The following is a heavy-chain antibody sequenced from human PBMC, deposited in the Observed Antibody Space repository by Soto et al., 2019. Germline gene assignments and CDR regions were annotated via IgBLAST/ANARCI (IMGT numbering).Heavy chain of an antibody. CDR2: IYYSGST. J-gene: IGHJ5*02. D-gene: IGHD3-3*01. CDR1: GGSLSSYY. V-gene: IGHV4-59*08. CDR3: ARTHDFWSGYYSWFWFDP. Sequence: ASETLSLPCTVSGGSLSSYYWSWIRQPPGKGMEWIGYIYYSGSTNYNPSPKSRVTISVDTSKNQFSLKLSSVTAADTAVYYCARTHDFWSGYYSWFWFDPWGQGTLVTVSS.